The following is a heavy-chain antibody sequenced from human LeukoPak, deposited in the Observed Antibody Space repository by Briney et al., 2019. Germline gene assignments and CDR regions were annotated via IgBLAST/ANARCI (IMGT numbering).Heavy chain of an antibody. CDR2: IIPIFGTA. CDR3: ARDLNPFNWGDDAFDT. J-gene: IGHJ3*02. CDR1: GGTFSSYA. D-gene: IGHD7-27*01. V-gene: IGHV1-69*05. Sequence: SVKVSCKASGGTFSSYAISWVRQAPGQGLEWMGRIIPIFGTANYAQKFQGRVTITTDESTSTAYMELSSLRSEDTAVYYCARDLNPFNWGDDAFDTWGQGTIVTVSS.